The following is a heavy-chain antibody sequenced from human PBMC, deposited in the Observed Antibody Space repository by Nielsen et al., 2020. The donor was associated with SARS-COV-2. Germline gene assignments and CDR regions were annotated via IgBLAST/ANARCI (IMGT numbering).Heavy chain of an antibody. Sequence: ASVKVSCKASGYTFTSYDINWVRQATGQGLEWMGWMNPNSGNTGYAQKFQGRVTMTRDTSISTAYMELSRLRSDDTAVYYCARSRGYSGYAHYYGMDVWGQGTTVTVSS. CDR2: MNPNSGNT. D-gene: IGHD5-12*01. J-gene: IGHJ6*02. CDR1: GYTFTSYD. V-gene: IGHV1-8*01. CDR3: ARSRGYSGYAHYYGMDV.